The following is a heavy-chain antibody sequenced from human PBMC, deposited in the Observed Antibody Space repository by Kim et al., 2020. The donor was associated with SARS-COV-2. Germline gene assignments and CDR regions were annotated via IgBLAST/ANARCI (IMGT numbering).Heavy chain of an antibody. J-gene: IGHJ3*02. CDR3: ASGALTTPRSAFDI. CDR1: GFTFSSHW. V-gene: IGHV3-74*01. Sequence: GGSLRLSCAASGFTFSSHWMHWVRPVPGKGLVRVSGINSEGSTTTYADSVKGRCTISRDNAKNTLYLQLNSLRAEDTAMYYCASGALTTPRSAFDIWGQGTMVTVSS. CDR2: INSEGSTT. D-gene: IGHD2-15*01.